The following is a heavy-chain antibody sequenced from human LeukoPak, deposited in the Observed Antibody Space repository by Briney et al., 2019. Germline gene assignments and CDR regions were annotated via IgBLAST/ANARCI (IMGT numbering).Heavy chain of an antibody. D-gene: IGHD3-22*01. CDR2: MSYDGFSK. CDR3: AREGHTSGYCGSFDN. Sequence: GGSLRLSCASSRFTFSNSIFHWVRQAPGKGLEWVSAMSYDGFSKYYADSVKGRFTISRDDSRSTADLQLSSLGPDDTAVYYCAREGHTSGYCGSFDNWGQGTAVAVSS. V-gene: IGHV3-30*03. J-gene: IGHJ3*02. CDR1: RFTFSNSI.